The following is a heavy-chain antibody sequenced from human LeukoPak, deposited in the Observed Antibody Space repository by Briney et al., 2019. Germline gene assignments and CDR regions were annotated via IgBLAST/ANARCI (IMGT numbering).Heavy chain of an antibody. CDR1: GGSFSGYY. V-gene: IGHV4-34*01. D-gene: IGHD6-13*01. J-gene: IGHJ4*02. Sequence: PSETLSLTCAVYGGSFSGYYWSWIRQPPGKGLEWIGEINHSGSTNYNPSLKSRVTISVDTSKNQSSLKLSSVTAADTAVYYCAEGGIAAAIGYWGQGTLVTVSS. CDR2: INHSGST. CDR3: AEGGIAAAIGY.